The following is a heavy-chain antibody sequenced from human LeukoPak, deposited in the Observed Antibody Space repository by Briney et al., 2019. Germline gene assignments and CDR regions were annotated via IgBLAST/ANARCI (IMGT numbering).Heavy chain of an antibody. CDR2: IYHSGST. V-gene: IGHV4-4*02. CDR3: ARASCSSTSCSRGWYFDL. Sequence: SETLSLTCAVSGGSISSSNWWSWVRQPPGKGLAWIGEIYHSGSTNYNPSLKSRVTISVDTSKNQFSLKLSSVTAADTAVYYCARASCSSTSCSRGWYFDLWGRGTLVTVSS. J-gene: IGHJ2*01. D-gene: IGHD2-2*01. CDR1: GGSISSSNW.